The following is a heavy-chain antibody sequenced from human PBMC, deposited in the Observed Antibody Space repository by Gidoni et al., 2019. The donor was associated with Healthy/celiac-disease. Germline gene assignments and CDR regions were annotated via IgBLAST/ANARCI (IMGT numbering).Heavy chain of an antibody. CDR2: INPNRGGT. CDR3: ARARPGITMVRARWFDP. Sequence: QVQLVQAGAEVKKPGASVKVPCKASGYTFTGYYMHWVRQAPGQGLEWMGWINPNRGGTNYAQKFQGWVTMTRDTSISTAYMELSRLRSDDTAVYYCARARPGITMVRARWFDPWGQGTLVTVSS. D-gene: IGHD3-10*01. V-gene: IGHV1-2*04. J-gene: IGHJ5*02. CDR1: GYTFTGYY.